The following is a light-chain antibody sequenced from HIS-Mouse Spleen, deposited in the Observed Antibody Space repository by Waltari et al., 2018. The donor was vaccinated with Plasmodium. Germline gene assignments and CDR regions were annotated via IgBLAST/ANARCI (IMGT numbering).Light chain of an antibody. J-gene: IGKJ2*01. CDR1: QSMSSW. CDR3: QQYNSYSYT. CDR2: KAS. V-gene: IGKV1-5*03. Sequence: DIQMTQSPSTLSASVGDRVTITCRASQSMSSWLAWYQQKPGKAPKLLIYKASSLESGVPSRFSGGGSGTEFTLTISSLQPDDFATYYCQQYNSYSYTFGQGTKLEIK.